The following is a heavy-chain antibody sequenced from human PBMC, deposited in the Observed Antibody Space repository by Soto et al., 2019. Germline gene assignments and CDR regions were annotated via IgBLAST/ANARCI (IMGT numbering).Heavy chain of an antibody. D-gene: IGHD6-13*01. Sequence: ASVKVSCKASVYTFTSYAMHWVRQAPGQRLEWMGWINAGNGNTKYSQKFQGRVTITRDTSASTAYMELSSLRSEDTAVYYCARGRIAAAGTIAYWGQGTLVTVSS. CDR3: ARGRIAAAGTIAY. V-gene: IGHV1-3*01. CDR2: INAGNGNT. CDR1: VYTFTSYA. J-gene: IGHJ4*02.